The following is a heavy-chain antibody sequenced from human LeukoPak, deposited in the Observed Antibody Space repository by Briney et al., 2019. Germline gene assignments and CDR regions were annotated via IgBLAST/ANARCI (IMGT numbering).Heavy chain of an antibody. J-gene: IGHJ4*02. CDR1: GFTVTTNY. V-gene: IGHV3-66*04. Sequence: PGGSLRLSCAASGFTVTTNYMTWVRQAPGKGLEWVSIIYSGGYTDYADSVKGRFTISRDNSKNTLDLQMNSLRAEDTAVYYCATLGPTEYFVYWGQGTLVTVSS. CDR2: IYSGGYT. CDR3: ATLGPTEYFVY. D-gene: IGHD4-11*01.